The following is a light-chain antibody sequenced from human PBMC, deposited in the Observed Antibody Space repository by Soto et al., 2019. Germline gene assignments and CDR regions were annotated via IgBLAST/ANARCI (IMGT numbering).Light chain of an antibody. CDR1: QSVGSN. CDR2: AAS. J-gene: IGKJ2*01. V-gene: IGKV3-15*01. Sequence: EIVMSQSPATLSVSPGERATLACRASQSVGSNLAWYLQKPGQAPRLVIYAASTRVTGVPARFSGSGYGTEFTLTISSLQSEDFAVYYCQQYNNWPPYTFGQGTKLEIK. CDR3: QQYNNWPPYT.